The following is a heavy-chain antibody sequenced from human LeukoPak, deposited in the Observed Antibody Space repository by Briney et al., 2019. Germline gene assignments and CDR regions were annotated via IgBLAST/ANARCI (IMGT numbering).Heavy chain of an antibody. CDR1: GGSISSYY. V-gene: IGHV4-59*01. CDR2: IYYSGST. CDR3: ARGRYDFWSGYKGEYFDY. Sequence: PSETLSLTCTVSGGSISSYYWSWIRQPPGKGLEWIGYIYYSGSTNYNPSLKSRVTISVDTSKNQFSLKLSSVTAADTAVYYCARGRYDFWSGYKGEYFDYWGQGTLVTVSS. D-gene: IGHD3-3*01. J-gene: IGHJ4*02.